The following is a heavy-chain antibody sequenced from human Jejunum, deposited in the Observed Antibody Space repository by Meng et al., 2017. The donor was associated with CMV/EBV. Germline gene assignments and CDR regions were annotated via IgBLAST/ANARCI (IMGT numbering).Heavy chain of an antibody. CDR1: GYTFSGYF. Sequence: ASGYTFSGYFVQWMRQAPGQGLGWLGWIKLSSGETNYEQKFQGRVTMTRDTSVSTAYMELNSLRSDDTAVYYCVPYSGSSFRFDPWGQGTQVTVSS. D-gene: IGHD5-12*01. V-gene: IGHV1-2*02. CDR2: IKLSSGET. CDR3: VPYSGSSFRFDP. J-gene: IGHJ5*02.